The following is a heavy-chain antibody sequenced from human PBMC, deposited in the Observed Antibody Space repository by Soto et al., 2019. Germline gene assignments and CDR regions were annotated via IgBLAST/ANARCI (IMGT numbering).Heavy chain of an antibody. J-gene: IGHJ4*02. CDR3: AIRPLSIITFDY. CDR2: ISGSGANT. D-gene: IGHD3-16*01. V-gene: IGHV3-23*01. CDR1: GFTFSSYA. Sequence: EVQLLESGGGLVQPGGSLRLSCAASGFTFSSYAMSWVRRAPGKGLEWVSTISGSGANTFYADSVKGRFTISRDNSKNTLYLQMNSLRAEDTAVYYCAIRPLSIITFDYWGQGTLVTVSS.